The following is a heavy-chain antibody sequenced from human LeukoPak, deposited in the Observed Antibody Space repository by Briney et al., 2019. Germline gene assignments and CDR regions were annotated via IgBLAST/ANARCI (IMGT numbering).Heavy chain of an antibody. Sequence: ASVKVSCKASGYTFTSYYMHWVRQAPGQGLEWMGIINPSGGSTSYAQKFQGRVTMTRDMSTSTVYMELSSLRSEDTAVYYCASQTYCSGGSTWWFDPWGQGTLVTVSS. V-gene: IGHV1-46*01. J-gene: IGHJ5*02. CDR3: ASQTYCSGGSTWWFDP. D-gene: IGHD2-15*01. CDR2: INPSGGST. CDR1: GYTFTSYY.